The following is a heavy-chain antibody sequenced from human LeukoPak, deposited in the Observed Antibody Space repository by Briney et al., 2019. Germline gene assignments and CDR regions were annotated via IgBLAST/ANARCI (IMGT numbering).Heavy chain of an antibody. J-gene: IGHJ3*02. CDR3: AAAAGYRFDI. CDR2: ISSSSDYT. V-gene: IGHV3-11*03. D-gene: IGHD6-13*01. Sequence: PGGSLRLSCAASGFTFSDYYMSWIRQAPGKGLEWVSYISSSSDYTNYADSVRGRFTISRDNAKNSLYLQMNSLRAEDTAVYYCAAAAGYRFDIWGQGTMVTVSS. CDR1: GFTFSDYY.